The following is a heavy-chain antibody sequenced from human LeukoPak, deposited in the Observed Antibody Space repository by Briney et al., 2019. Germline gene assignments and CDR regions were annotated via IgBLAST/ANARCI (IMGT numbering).Heavy chain of an antibody. V-gene: IGHV3-53*01. J-gene: IGHJ4*02. CDR1: GLTVSSNY. D-gene: IGHD6-13*01. CDR2: IYSGGTT. CDR3: ARGGYSSSWYHFDY. Sequence: GGSLRLSCAASGLTVSSNYMSWVRQAPGKGLEWVSVIYSGGTTNYADSVKGRFTISRDNSKNTLFLQMNSLRAEDTAVYYCARGGYSSSWYHFDYWGQGTLVTVSS.